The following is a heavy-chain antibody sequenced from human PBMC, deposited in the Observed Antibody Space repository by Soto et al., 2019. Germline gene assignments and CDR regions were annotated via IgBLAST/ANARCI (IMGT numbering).Heavy chain of an antibody. J-gene: IGHJ4*02. D-gene: IGHD1-1*01. Sequence: EVQLLESGGGLVQPGGSLRLSCAASGFSFSGYAMSWVRQAPGKGLEWVSSITASGDSTYYADSVKGRFTISRDNSKNILYLQLNILRVDDTALYYGVEPGAYWTRWGQGTLVTVSS. CDR2: ITASGDST. CDR3: VEPGAYWTR. CDR1: GFSFSGYA. V-gene: IGHV3-23*01.